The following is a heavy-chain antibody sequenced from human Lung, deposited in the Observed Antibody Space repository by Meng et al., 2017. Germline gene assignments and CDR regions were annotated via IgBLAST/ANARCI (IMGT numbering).Heavy chain of an antibody. Sequence: QVQLVQSGGEGKKPGASVKVSCKAPGYIFTRYGINWVRQAPGQGLEWMGWISGYNGNTNYAQKLQGRVTMTTDTSTSTAYMELRSLRSDDTAVYYCARAEEEYCSGGSCPNFDFWGQGTLVTVSS. CDR1: GYIFTRYG. CDR3: ARAEEEYCSGGSCPNFDF. J-gene: IGHJ4*02. D-gene: IGHD2-15*01. CDR2: ISGYNGNT. V-gene: IGHV1-18*01.